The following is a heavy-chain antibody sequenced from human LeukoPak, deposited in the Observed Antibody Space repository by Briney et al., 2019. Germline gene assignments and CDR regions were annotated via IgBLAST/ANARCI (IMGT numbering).Heavy chain of an antibody. CDR3: AKRGYSSSWYDDWFDP. D-gene: IGHD6-13*01. J-gene: IGHJ5*02. Sequence: SETLSLTCTVSGGSISSYYWSWIRQPPGKGLEWIGYIYYSGSTNHNPSLKSRVTISVDTSKNQFSLKLSSVTAADTAVYYCAKRGYSSSWYDDWFDPWGQGTLVTVSS. V-gene: IGHV4-59*01. CDR2: IYYSGST. CDR1: GGSISSYY.